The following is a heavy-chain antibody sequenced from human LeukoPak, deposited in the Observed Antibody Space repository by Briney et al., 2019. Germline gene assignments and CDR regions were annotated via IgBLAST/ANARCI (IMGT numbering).Heavy chain of an antibody. J-gene: IGHJ4*02. CDR1: GLTFSTHA. D-gene: IGHD3-3*01. CDR2: IGGSGGST. Sequence: GGSLRLSCSASGLTFSTHAMTWVRQAPGKGLEWVSAIGGSGGSTYYTDCVKGRFTISRDNSKNTLYLQMNSLRADDTAVYYCARDPGVVAFHYFDYWGQGTLVAVSS. V-gene: IGHV3-23*01. CDR3: ARDPGVVAFHYFDY.